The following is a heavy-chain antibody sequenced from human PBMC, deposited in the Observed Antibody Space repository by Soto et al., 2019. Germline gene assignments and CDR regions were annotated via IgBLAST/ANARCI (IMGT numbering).Heavy chain of an antibody. CDR2: IIPMLGTT. V-gene: IGHV1-69*06. J-gene: IGHJ4*02. D-gene: IGHD6-6*01. CDR1: GGTFRSYG. CDR3: SRAGYSSTSIYSFLDY. Sequence: QVQLVQSGAEVKKPGSSVKVSCKASGGTFRSYGISWVLQAPGPGPECMGRIIPMLGTTNYAQKFQHRATITAYKSTHTGYMELSRLRSEATAVYYCSRAGYSSTSIYSFLDYWGQGTLVTVSS.